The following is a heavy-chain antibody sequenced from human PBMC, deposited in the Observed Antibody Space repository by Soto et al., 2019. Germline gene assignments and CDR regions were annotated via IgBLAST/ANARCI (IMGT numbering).Heavy chain of an antibody. J-gene: IGHJ6*03. Sequence: PAGSLRISCAASGFTFSSYAMSWVRQAPGKGLEWVSAISGSGGSTYYADSVKGRFTISRDNSKNTLYLQMNSLRAEDTAVYYCAKDYGAATAHSYYYYYMDVPGKGTTVTLPS. CDR1: GFTFSSYA. D-gene: IGHD3-10*01. V-gene: IGHV3-23*01. CDR2: ISGSGGST. CDR3: AKDYGAATAHSYYYYYMDV.